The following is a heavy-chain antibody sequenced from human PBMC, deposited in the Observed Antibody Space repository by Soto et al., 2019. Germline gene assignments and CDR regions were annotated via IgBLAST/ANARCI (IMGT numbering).Heavy chain of an antibody. Sequence: QVQLVESGGGVVQPGRSLRLSCAASGFTFRFNGMHWVRQATGKGMEWVAGIGYDGSNKYYADSVKGRFTISRDNSKNTVYLQMNSLRAEDTAVYFCVRVADGYNRAGYFDYWGQGTLVTVSS. J-gene: IGHJ4*02. CDR1: GFTFRFNG. CDR2: IGYDGSNK. CDR3: VRVADGYNRAGYFDY. D-gene: IGHD5-12*01. V-gene: IGHV3-33*01.